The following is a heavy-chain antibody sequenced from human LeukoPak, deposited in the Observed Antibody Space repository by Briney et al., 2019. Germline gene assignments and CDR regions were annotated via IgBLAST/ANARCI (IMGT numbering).Heavy chain of an antibody. CDR3: ARESVAGTHFDY. D-gene: IGHD6-19*01. Sequence: GGSLRLSCAASGFTFSSYSMNWVRQAPGKGLEWVSSISSSSSYMYYADSVKGRFTISRDNAKNSLYLQMNSLRAEDTAVYYCARESVAGTHFDYWGQGTLVTVSS. J-gene: IGHJ4*02. CDR2: ISSSSSYM. CDR1: GFTFSSYS. V-gene: IGHV3-21*01.